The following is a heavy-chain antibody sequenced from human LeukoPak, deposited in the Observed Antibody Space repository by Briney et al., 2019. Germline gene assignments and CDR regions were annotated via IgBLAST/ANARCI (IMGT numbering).Heavy chain of an antibody. CDR2: ISGSGGTT. CDR1: GFNFGSYS. J-gene: IGHJ4*02. D-gene: IGHD3-22*01. Sequence: GGSLRLSCAASGFNFGSYSMNWVRQAPGKGLEWVSGISGSGGTTYYADSVKGRFTISRDNSKNSLSLQVSSLRAEDTAVYYCAKTNGYYSDWGQGTLVTVSS. V-gene: IGHV3-23*01. CDR3: AKTNGYYSD.